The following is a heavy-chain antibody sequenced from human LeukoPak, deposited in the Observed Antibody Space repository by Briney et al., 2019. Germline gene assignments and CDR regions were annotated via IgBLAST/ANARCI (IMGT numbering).Heavy chain of an antibody. CDR1: GFTFSRYS. J-gene: IGHJ4*02. CDR2: MSSSSGLI. D-gene: IGHD2-15*01. CDR3: AREFDGSPSGGGY. Sequence: PGGSLRLSCAASGFTFSRYSMNWVRQAPGKGLEWVSSMSSSSGLIYYGDSVKGRFTVSRDNAKRSLYLQMNSLRADDTAGYYCAREFDGSPSGGGYWGQGTLVTVSS. V-gene: IGHV3-21*01.